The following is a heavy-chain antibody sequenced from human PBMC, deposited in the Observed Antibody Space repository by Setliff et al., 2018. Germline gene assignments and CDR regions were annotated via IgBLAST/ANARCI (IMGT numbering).Heavy chain of an antibody. CDR3: IRDTSGRDAFDI. J-gene: IGHJ3*02. D-gene: IGHD6-19*01. CDR2: INNDGSSG. CDR1: GFTFSSYW. V-gene: IGHV3-74*01. Sequence: ETLSLSCAASGFTFSSYWMHWVSQVPGKGLVWVSRINNDGSSGDYADSVKGRSTISRDNSQNTMYLQMNSLRAEDTAVYYCIRDTSGRDAFDIWGQGTMVTVSS.